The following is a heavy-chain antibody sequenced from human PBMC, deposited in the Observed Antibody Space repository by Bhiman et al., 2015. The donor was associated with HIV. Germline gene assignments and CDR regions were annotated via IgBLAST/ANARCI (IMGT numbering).Heavy chain of an antibody. CDR1: GFTFSAYA. J-gene: IGHJ3*02. CDR2: ISYDGRDK. V-gene: IGHV3-30*04. D-gene: IGHD3-3*01. Sequence: QVQLVESGGGVVQSGRSLRLSCAASGFTFSAYALHWVRQAPGKGLEWVAVISYDGRDKDYADSVKGRFTISRDNSKNTLYLQMNSLRAEDTAVYYCAKDLGESENEEWASDYYDFGSDYPGQDPRAVVGAFDIWGQGTMVTVSS. CDR3: AKDLGESENEEWASDYYDFGSDYPGQDPRAVVGAFDI.